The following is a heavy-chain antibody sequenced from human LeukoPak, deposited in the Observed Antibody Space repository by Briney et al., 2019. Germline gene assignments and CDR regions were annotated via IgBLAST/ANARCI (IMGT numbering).Heavy chain of an antibody. D-gene: IGHD3-10*01. Sequence: PGGSLRLSCAGSGFTFSNYDMTWVRQAPGKGLEWVSSISSRSSYIYYADSVKGRFAISRDNAKNSLFLQMNSLRAEDTAVYYCAKGPRTVRFGDRHKGIFDYWGQGALVTVSS. J-gene: IGHJ4*02. V-gene: IGHV3-21*01. CDR1: GFTFSNYD. CDR2: ISSRSSYI. CDR3: AKGPRTVRFGDRHKGIFDY.